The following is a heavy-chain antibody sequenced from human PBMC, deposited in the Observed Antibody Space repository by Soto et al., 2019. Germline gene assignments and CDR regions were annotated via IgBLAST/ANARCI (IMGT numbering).Heavy chain of an antibody. CDR1: GGTFSSYA. CDR2: IIPIFGTA. CDR3: ARGTDYGDYYYYGMDV. Sequence: SVKVSCKASGGTFSSYAISWVRQAPGQGLEWMGGIIPIFGTANYAQKFQGRVTITADESTSTAYMELSSLRSEDTAVYYCARGTDYGDYYYYGMDVWGQGTTVTVSS. D-gene: IGHD4-17*01. V-gene: IGHV1-69*13. J-gene: IGHJ6*02.